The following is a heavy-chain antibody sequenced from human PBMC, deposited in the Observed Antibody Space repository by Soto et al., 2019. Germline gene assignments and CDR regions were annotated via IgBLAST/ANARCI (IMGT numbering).Heavy chain of an antibody. J-gene: IGHJ4*02. CDR1: GGTFSSYA. V-gene: IGHV1-69*06. CDR2: IIPIFGTA. Sequence: SVKVSCKASGGTFSSYAISWVRQAPGQGLEWMGGIIPIFGTANYAQKFQGRVTITADKSTSTAYMELSSLRSEDTAVYYCASLAHSSGDTRIAGYWGQGNLVTVSS. CDR3: ASLAHSSGDTRIAGY. D-gene: IGHD3-22*01.